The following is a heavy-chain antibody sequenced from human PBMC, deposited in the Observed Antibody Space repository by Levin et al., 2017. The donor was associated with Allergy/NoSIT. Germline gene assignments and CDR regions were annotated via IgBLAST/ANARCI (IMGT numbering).Heavy chain of an antibody. CDR3: ARWRPAAAIDAFDI. J-gene: IGHJ3*02. CDR2: ISYDGSNK. CDR1: GFTFSSYG. V-gene: IGHV3-30-3*01. D-gene: IGHD2-2*01. Sequence: GGSLRLSCAASGFTFSSYGMHWVRQAPGKGLEWVAVISYDGSNKYYADSVKGRFTISRDNSKNTLYLQMNSLRAEDTAVYYCARWRPAAAIDAFDIWGQGTMVTVSS.